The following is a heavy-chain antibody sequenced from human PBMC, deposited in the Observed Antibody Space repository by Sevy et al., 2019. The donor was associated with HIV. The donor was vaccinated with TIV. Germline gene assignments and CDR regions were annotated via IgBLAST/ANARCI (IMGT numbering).Heavy chain of an antibody. Sequence: GGSLRLSCAASGFTVSSNYMSWVRQAPGKGLEWVSIIFSGGGTYYADSVQGRFTISRDNSKTMVYLQMNSLRAEDTAVFYCARGATFYSDSSGRVLSVLGAFDIWGRGTMVTVSS. V-gene: IGHV3-53*01. CDR3: ARGATFYSDSSGRVLSVLGAFDI. J-gene: IGHJ3*02. D-gene: IGHD3-22*01. CDR1: GFTVSSNY. CDR2: IFSGGGT.